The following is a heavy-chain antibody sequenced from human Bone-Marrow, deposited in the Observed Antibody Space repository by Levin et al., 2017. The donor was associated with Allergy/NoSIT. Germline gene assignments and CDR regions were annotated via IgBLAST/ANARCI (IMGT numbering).Heavy chain of an antibody. CDR1: GFTFRNHA. J-gene: IGHJ4*02. V-gene: IGHV3-23*01. CDR3: ATLDVGFYQWLLPQPFDF. CDR2: ISNSGNTA. Sequence: PSGGSLRLSCTASGFTFRNHAMTWVRQAPGRGLEWVSAISNSGNTAYYGDFVKGRFTISRDNSRSTLYLEMNSLRVDDTALYYCATLDVGFYQWLLPQPFDFWGQGTLVTVSS. D-gene: IGHD6-19*01.